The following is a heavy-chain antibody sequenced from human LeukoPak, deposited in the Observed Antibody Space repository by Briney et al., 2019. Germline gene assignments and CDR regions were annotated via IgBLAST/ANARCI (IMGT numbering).Heavy chain of an antibody. J-gene: IGHJ4*02. V-gene: IGHV4-34*01. CDR2: INHSGST. CDR3: ARGTYYYDSSGYYYADDY. CDR1: GDSFNEYY. Sequence: SETLSLTCAVYGDSFNEYYWSWVRQPPGKALEWIGEINHSGSTNYNPSLKSRVTISVDTSKNQFSLKLSSVTAADTAVYYCARGTYYYDSSGYYYADDYWGQGTLVTVSS. D-gene: IGHD3-22*01.